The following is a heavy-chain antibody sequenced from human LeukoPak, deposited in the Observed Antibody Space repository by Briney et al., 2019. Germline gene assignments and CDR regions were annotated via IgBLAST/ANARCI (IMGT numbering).Heavy chain of an antibody. CDR3: ARHAVGTIRAFDI. CDR2: IYYSGNT. V-gene: IGHV4-59*01. J-gene: IGHJ3*02. D-gene: IGHD1-26*01. CDR1: GGSISSGY. Sequence: PSETLPLTCAVSGGSISSGYWSWLRQPPGKGLEWIGYIYYSGNTNYNPSLKTRVTISVDSSKNKFSLKLNSVAAADTAVYFCARHAVGTIRAFDIWGQGTMVTVSS.